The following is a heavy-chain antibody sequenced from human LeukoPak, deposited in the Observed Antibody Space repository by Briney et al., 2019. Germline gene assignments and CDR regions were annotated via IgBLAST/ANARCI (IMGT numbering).Heavy chain of an antibody. CDR2: ISGSGGST. J-gene: IGHJ6*02. Sequence: GTSLRLSCAASEFTFDSYAMHWVRQAPGKGLEWVSAISGSGGSTYYADSVKGRFTISRDSSKDTLFLQMNSLRTDDTAIYYCAKGGWSSGWPSYGLDVWGQGTAVTVSS. V-gene: IGHV3-23*01. D-gene: IGHD6-19*01. CDR3: AKGGWSSGWPSYGLDV. CDR1: EFTFDSYA.